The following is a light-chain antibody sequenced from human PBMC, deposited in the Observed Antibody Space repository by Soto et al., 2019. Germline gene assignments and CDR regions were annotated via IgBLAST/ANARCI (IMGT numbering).Light chain of an antibody. CDR3: SSYAGTSYV. J-gene: IGLJ1*01. CDR2: EVN. CDR1: SSDVGGYNF. V-gene: IGLV2-8*01. Sequence: QSALTQPPSASGSPGQSVTISCTGTSSDVGGYNFVSWYQQRAGKVPRLMIYEVNKRPSGVPDRFSGSKSGNTASLTVSGLQPEDEADYYCSSYAGTSYVFGTGTKVTVL.